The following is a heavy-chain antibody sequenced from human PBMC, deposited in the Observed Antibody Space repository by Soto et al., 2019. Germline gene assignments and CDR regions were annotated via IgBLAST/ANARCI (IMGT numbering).Heavy chain of an antibody. CDR1: GGTFNTYA. D-gene: IGHD3-10*01. CDR3: AKEAGDH. J-gene: IGHJ4*02. CDR2: IIPIFGIK. Sequence: QMQLVQSWAEVKERGSSVKISCKTSGGTFNTYALTWVRQAPGQGLEWIGGIIPIFGIKNVAQRFQGRVTINADESLTTAYMEMTSLRSDDTAVYYCAKEAGDHWGQGTLVTDSS. V-gene: IGHV1-69*01.